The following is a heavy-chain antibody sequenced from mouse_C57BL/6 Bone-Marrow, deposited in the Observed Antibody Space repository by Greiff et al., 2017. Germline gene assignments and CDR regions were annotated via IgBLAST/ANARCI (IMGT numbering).Heavy chain of an antibody. D-gene: IGHD1-1*02. CDR3: ARELSGFAY. CDR2: ISDGGSYT. J-gene: IGHJ3*01. V-gene: IGHV5-4*01. CDR1: GFTFSSYA. Sequence: EVNVVESGGGLVKPGGSLKLSCAASGFTFSSYAMSWVRQTPEKRLEWVATISDGGSYTYYPDNVKGRFTISRDNAKNNLYLQMSHLKSEDTAMYDCARELSGFAYWGQGTLVTVSA.